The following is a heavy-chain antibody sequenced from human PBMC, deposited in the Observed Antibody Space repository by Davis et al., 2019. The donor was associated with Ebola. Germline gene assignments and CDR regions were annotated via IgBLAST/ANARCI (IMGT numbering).Heavy chain of an antibody. J-gene: IGHJ6*02. CDR1: GFTFSSYA. Sequence: GESLKISCAASGFTFSSYAMSWVRQAPGKGLEWVSSISSSSSYIYYADSVKGRFTISRDNAKNTLYLQMNSLRAEDTAVYYCARGDFWSGLVYGMDVWGQGTTVTVSS. V-gene: IGHV3-21*01. CDR2: ISSSSSYI. D-gene: IGHD3-3*01. CDR3: ARGDFWSGLVYGMDV.